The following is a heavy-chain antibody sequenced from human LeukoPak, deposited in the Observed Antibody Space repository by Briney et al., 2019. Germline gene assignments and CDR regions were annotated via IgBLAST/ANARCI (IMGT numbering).Heavy chain of an antibody. CDR2: ISAYNGNT. D-gene: IGHD3-22*01. CDR1: GYTFTSYG. J-gene: IGHJ4*02. CDR3: ARDSRVYYDRRNHPFDY. V-gene: IGHV1-18*04. Sequence: ASVKISCKASGYTFTSYGLSWVRQAPGQGLEWMGWISAYNGNTNYTQTMQGRVTMTTDTSTSTAYMELRSLRSDDTAVYYCARDSRVYYDRRNHPFDYWGQGTLVTVSS.